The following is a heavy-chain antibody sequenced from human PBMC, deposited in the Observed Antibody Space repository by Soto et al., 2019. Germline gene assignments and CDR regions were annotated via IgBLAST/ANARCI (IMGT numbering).Heavy chain of an antibody. CDR2: IIPIFGTA. Sequence: RASVKVSCKASGGTFSSYAISWVRQAPGQGLEWIGGIIPIFGTANYAQKFQGRVTITADESTSTAYMELSSLRSDDTAVYYCARVVMSSWFDPWGQGTLVTVSS. V-gene: IGHV1-69*13. CDR3: ARVVMSSWFDP. CDR1: GGTFSSYA. J-gene: IGHJ5*02.